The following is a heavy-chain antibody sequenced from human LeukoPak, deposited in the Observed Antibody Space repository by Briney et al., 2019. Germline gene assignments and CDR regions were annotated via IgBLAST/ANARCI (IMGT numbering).Heavy chain of an antibody. J-gene: IGHJ4*02. CDR1: GGSISSSSYY. Sequence: SETLSLTCIVSGGSISSSSYYWGWIRQPPGKGLEWIGTIYYSGSTYYNPSLKSRVTILVDTSKNQFSLKLSSVTAADTAVYYCAREGVVKSYGLDYWGQGTLVTVSS. CDR3: AREGVVKSYGLDY. V-gene: IGHV4-39*07. D-gene: IGHD3-16*01. CDR2: IYYSGST.